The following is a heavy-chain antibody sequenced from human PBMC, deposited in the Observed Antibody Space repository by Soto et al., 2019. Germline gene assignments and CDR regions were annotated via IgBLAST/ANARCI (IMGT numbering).Heavy chain of an antibody. D-gene: IGHD1-20*01. J-gene: IGHJ4*02. CDR1: GFSLSTSGVG. CDR2: IYWDDDK. V-gene: IGHV2-5*02. CDR3: AHSRTSITGIPLYYFDY. Sequence: SGPTLVNPTQTLTLTCTFSGFSLSTSGVGVGWIRQPPGKALEWLALIYWDDDKRYSPSLKSRLTITKDTSKNQVVLTMTNMDPVDTATYYCAHSRTSITGIPLYYFDYWGQGTLVTVSS.